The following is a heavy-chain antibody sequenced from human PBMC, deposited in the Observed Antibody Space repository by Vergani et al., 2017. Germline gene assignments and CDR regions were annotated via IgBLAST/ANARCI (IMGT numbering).Heavy chain of an antibody. V-gene: IGHV3-9*01. CDR2: ISWNSGSI. CDR1: GFTFDDYA. Sequence: EVQLLESGGGLVQPGRSLRLSCAASGFTFDDYAMHWVRQAPGKGLEWVSGISWNSGSIGYADSVKGRFTISRDNAKNSLYLQMNSLRAEDTAVYYCARDGYSSGWYNCWYFDLWGRGTLVTVSS. J-gene: IGHJ2*01. CDR3: ARDGYSSGWYNCWYFDL. D-gene: IGHD6-19*01.